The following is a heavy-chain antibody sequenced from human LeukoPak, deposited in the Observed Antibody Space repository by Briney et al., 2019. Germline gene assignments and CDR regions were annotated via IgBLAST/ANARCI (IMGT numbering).Heavy chain of an antibody. D-gene: IGHD3-9*01. Sequence: SETLSLTCAVYGGSSSGYYWSWIRQPPGKGLEWIGEINHSGSTNYNPSLKSRVTISGDTSKKQFSLKLSSVTAADTAVYYCARGPQTYYDILTGLSFWGQGTLVTVSS. CDR2: INHSGST. CDR1: GGSSSGYY. V-gene: IGHV4-34*01. J-gene: IGHJ4*02. CDR3: ARGPQTYYDILTGLSF.